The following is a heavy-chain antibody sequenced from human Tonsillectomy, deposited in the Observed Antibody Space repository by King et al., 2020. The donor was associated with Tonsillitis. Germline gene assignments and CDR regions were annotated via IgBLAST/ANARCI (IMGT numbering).Heavy chain of an antibody. CDR1: GGSISSYY. D-gene: IGHD3-9*01. CDR3: ARDPILTGYYFQPVWYFDL. Sequence: VQLQESGAGLVKPSETLSLTCTVAGGSISSYYWSWIREPPGKGLEWVGYSYYSGSTNYNPSLKSRVTISVDTSKNKFSLKLSSVTAADTAVYYCARDPILTGYYFQPVWYFDLWGRGTLVTVSS. CDR2: SYYSGST. J-gene: IGHJ2*01. V-gene: IGHV4-59*01.